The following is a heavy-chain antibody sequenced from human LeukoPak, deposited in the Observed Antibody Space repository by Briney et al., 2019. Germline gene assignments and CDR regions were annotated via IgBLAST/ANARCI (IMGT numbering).Heavy chain of an antibody. CDR2: ISYDGSKK. D-gene: IGHD1-1*01. J-gene: IGHJ4*02. V-gene: IGHV3-30*18. CDR1: GFTFSTYG. CDR3: AKDHDGLGY. Sequence: GRSLRLSCAASGFTFSTYGMHWVRQAPGKGLEWVALISYDGSKKYYAASVKGRFAVSRDNSKNTLYLQMNGLRAEDTAMYYCAKDHDGLGYWGQGALVTVSS.